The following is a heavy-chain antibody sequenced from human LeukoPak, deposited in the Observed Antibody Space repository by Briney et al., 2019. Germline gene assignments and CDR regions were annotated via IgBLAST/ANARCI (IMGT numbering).Heavy chain of an antibody. Sequence: GGSLRLSCAASGFTFSSYWMHWVRQPPGKGLVWVSRINSDGSTTNYADSVKGRFTISRDNARNTLYLQMNSLRAEDTAVYYCARKDYDTSGYFDLDYWGQGTLVTVSS. CDR1: GFTFSSYW. J-gene: IGHJ4*02. CDR3: ARKDYDTSGYFDLDY. D-gene: IGHD3-22*01. V-gene: IGHV3-74*01. CDR2: INSDGSTT.